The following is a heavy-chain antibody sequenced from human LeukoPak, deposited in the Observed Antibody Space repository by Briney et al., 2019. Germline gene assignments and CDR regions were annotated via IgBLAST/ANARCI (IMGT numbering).Heavy chain of an antibody. V-gene: IGHV4-34*01. D-gene: IGHD6-19*01. CDR3: ARQWLVSPLFDS. Sequence: KPSETLSLTCAVYGGSLSGYYWSWIRQPPGKGLEWIGEINHSGSTNYNPSLKSRVTISVDTSKNQLSLKLSSMTAADTAVYYCARQWLVSPLFDSWGQGTLVTVSS. CDR2: INHSGST. CDR1: GGSLSGYY. J-gene: IGHJ4*02.